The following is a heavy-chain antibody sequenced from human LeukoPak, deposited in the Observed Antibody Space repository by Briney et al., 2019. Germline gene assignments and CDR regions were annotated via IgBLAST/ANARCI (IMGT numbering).Heavy chain of an antibody. D-gene: IGHD2-15*01. Sequence: PGGSLRLSCAASGFTFSSYWMTWVRQAPGKGPEWVSNIKQDGSEKYVDSVKDRFTISRDNAKNSLYLQMNSLRAEDTAVYYCTRDTGCSGGTCYSFYDYWGQGTLVTVSS. CDR1: GFTFSSYW. V-gene: IGHV3-7*01. CDR2: IKQDGSEK. CDR3: TRDTGCSGGTCYSFYDY. J-gene: IGHJ4*02.